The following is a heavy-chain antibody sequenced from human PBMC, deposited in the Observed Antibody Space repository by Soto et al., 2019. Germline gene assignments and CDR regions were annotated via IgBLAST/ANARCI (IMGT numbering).Heavy chain of an antibody. CDR2: ITSSSDYT. Sequence: QEQLVESGGGLVRPGGSLRLSCAASGFTFSAYYMTWMRQAPGKGLEWVSYITSSSDYTNYAGSVKGRFTISRDNAKNSLYLQMNCLRVEDTAVYYCVREYYYGMDVWGQGTTVTVSS. CDR1: GFTFSAYY. CDR3: VREYYYGMDV. V-gene: IGHV3-11*05. J-gene: IGHJ6*02.